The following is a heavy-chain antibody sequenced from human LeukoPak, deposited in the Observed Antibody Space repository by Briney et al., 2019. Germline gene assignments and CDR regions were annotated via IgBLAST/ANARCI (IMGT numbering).Heavy chain of an antibody. J-gene: IGHJ4*02. D-gene: IGHD5-12*01. CDR2: IYNTGKS. Sequence: SQTLSLTCTVSGGSISSDNWSWIRQPAGKGLEWIGRIYNTGKSNYTSSLKSRVSLSQDTRTNHFSPWLCSVRAPHTAVYICARESGNDRKLDSWGQGTLVTVSS. CDR1: GGSISSDN. CDR3: ARESGNDRKLDS. V-gene: IGHV4-4*07.